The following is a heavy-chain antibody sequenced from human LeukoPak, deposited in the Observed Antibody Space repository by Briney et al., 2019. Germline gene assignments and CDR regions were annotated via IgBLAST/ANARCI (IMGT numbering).Heavy chain of an antibody. V-gene: IGHV3-48*01. Sequence: GGSLRLSCAASGFTFSSYSMNWVRQAPGKGLEWVSYISSSSSTIYYADSVKGRFTISRDNAKNSLYLQMNSLRAEDTAVYYCARDGYFTVTTFDYWGQGTLVTVSS. J-gene: IGHJ4*02. CDR1: GFTFSSYS. D-gene: IGHD3-3*01. CDR2: ISSSSSTI. CDR3: ARDGYFTVTTFDY.